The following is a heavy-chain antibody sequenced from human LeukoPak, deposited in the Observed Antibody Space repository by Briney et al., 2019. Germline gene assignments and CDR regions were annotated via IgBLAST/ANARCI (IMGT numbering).Heavy chain of an antibody. CDR3: ATAHSGSYSAH. Sequence: GGSLRLSCPASGFTFSTYAMSWVRQAPGKGLQWVSSISGADGTTYYADSVKGRFTISRDNSENTLYLQMNSLRAEDTALYYCATAHSGSYSAHWGQGTLVTVSS. CDR1: GFTFSTYA. J-gene: IGHJ4*02. V-gene: IGHV3-23*01. CDR2: ISGADGTT. D-gene: IGHD1-26*01.